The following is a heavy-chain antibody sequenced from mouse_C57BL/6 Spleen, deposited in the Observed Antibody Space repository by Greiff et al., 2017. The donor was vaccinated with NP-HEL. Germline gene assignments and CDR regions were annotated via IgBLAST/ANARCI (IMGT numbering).Heavy chain of an antibody. CDR3: ARGGYSNYEGGY. CDR1: GYTFTDYY. V-gene: IGHV1-26*01. CDR2: INPNNGGT. Sequence: EVQLQQSGPELVKPGASVKISCKASGYTFTDYYMNWVKQSHGKSLEWIGDINPNNGGTSYNQKFKGTATSTVDKSSSTAYMELRSLTSEDSAVYYCARGGYSNYEGGYWGQGTTLTVSS. D-gene: IGHD2-5*01. J-gene: IGHJ2*01.